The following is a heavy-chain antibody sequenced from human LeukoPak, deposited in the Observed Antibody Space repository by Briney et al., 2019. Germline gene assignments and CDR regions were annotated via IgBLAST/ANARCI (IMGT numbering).Heavy chain of an antibody. D-gene: IGHD3-10*01. CDR1: GYIFTGYY. CDR2: INPNTGGA. J-gene: IGHJ4*02. Sequence: ASVKGSCKASGYIFTGYYLLWVRQAPGQGLEWMGWINPNTGGANYAQNFQGRVTMTSDTSISTAYMELSRLRSDDTAVYFCARDYYGSGSYYDYWGQGTLVTVSS. CDR3: ARDYYGSGSYYDY. V-gene: IGHV1-2*02.